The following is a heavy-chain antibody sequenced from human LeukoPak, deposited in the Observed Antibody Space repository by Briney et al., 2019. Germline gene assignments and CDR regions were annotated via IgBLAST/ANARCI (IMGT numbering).Heavy chain of an antibody. J-gene: IGHJ4*02. CDR2: ISSSSSYI. Sequence: GGSLRLSCAASGFTFSSYSMNWVRQAPGKGLEWVSSISSSSSYIYYADSAKGRFTISRDNAKNSLYLQMNSLRAEDTAVYYCARGGSSSWPSDYWGQGTLVTVSS. V-gene: IGHV3-21*01. D-gene: IGHD6-13*01. CDR1: GFTFSSYS. CDR3: ARGGSSSWPSDY.